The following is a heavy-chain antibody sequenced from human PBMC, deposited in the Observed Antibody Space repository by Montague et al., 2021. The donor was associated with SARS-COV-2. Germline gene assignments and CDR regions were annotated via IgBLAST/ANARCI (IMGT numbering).Heavy chain of an antibody. J-gene: IGHJ3*02. CDR2: TYYRSKWDS. CDR1: GDSVSTQSVA. Sequence: CAISGDSVSTQSVAWNWIRQSPSRGLEWLGRTYYRSKWDSDYAESVRRRLVITPDTSKNQVSLQLNSVIPEDTAVYFCASSGITLTVLDAFDIWGQGTMVTVSS. D-gene: IGHD3-9*01. CDR3: ASSGITLTVLDAFDI. V-gene: IGHV6-1*01.